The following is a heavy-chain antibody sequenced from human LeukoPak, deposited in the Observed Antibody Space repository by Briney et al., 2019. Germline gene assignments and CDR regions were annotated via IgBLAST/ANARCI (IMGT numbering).Heavy chain of an antibody. CDR3: ATARGKVTSFDY. Sequence: ASVKVSCKVSGYTLTELSMHWVRQAPGKALEWMAGFDPEDGETIHAQKFQGRVTMTEDTSTDTAYMELSSLRSEDTAVYYCATARGKVTSFDYWGQGTLVTVSS. CDR1: GYTLTELS. J-gene: IGHJ4*02. V-gene: IGHV1-24*01. D-gene: IGHD3-10*01. CDR2: FDPEDGET.